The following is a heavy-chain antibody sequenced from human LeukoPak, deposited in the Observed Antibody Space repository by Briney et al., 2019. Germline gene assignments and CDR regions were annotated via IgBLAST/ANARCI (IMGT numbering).Heavy chain of an antibody. Sequence: GGSLRLSCAASGFTFSTYNMNWVRQVPGKGLEWVSSITSSSTYMFYADSVKGRFTISRDNAKNSLYLQRSSLRAEDTAVYYCTRVEETATTAAIIRKYSYYYYMDVWGKGNTVTVSS. J-gene: IGHJ6*03. D-gene: IGHD4-11*01. V-gene: IGHV3-21*01. CDR2: ITSSSTYM. CDR3: TRVEETATTAAIIRKYSYYYYMDV. CDR1: GFTFSTYN.